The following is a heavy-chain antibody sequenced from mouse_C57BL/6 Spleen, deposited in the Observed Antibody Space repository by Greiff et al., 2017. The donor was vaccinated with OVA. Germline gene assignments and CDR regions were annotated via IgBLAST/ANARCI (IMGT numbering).Heavy chain of an antibody. CDR2: IDPETGGT. CDR1: GYTFTDYE. CDR3: TRDLYGNSPFDY. V-gene: IGHV1-15*01. D-gene: IGHD2-1*01. Sequence: QVQLQQSGAELVRPGASVTLSCKASGYTFTDYEMHWVKQTPVHGLEWIGAIDPETGGTAYNQKFKGKAILTADKSSSTAYMELRSLTSEDSAVYYCTRDLYGNSPFDYWGQGTTRTVSS. J-gene: IGHJ2*01.